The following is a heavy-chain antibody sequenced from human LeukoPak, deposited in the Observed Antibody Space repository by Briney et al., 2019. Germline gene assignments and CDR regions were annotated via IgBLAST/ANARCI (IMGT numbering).Heavy chain of an antibody. J-gene: IGHJ4*02. CDR3: ARPLESEPYFDY. V-gene: IGHV3-30-3*01. Sequence: PGGSLRLSCAASGFTFSSYAMHWVRQAPGKGLEWVAVISYDGSNKYYADSVKGRFTISRDNSKNTLYLQMNSLRAEDTAVYYCARPLESEPYFDYWGQGTLVTVSS. D-gene: IGHD1-14*01. CDR1: GFTFSSYA. CDR2: ISYDGSNK.